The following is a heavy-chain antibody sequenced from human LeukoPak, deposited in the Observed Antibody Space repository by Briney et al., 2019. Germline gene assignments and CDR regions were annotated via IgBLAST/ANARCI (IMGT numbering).Heavy chain of an antibody. V-gene: IGHV3-33*06. D-gene: IGHD1-1*01. Sequence: GWSLRLSCAASGFAFSSYGMHWVRQALGKGLEWVAVIWYDGSNKYYADSVKGRFTISRDNSKNTLYLQMNSLRAEDTAVYYCAKEWSGFNFDYWGQGTLVTVSS. J-gene: IGHJ4*02. CDR2: IWYDGSNK. CDR1: GFAFSSYG. CDR3: AKEWSGFNFDY.